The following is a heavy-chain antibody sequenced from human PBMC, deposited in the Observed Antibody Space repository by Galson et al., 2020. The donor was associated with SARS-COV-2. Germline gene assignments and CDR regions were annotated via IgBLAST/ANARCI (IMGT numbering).Heavy chain of an antibody. CDR3: ARLHWGAMDV. V-gene: IGHV1-18*04. CDR1: GYTFTMYG. Sequence: ASEKVSCKASGYTFTMYGISWVRQAPGQGLEWMGWMRSNNDDTNYAQNFQGRVTLTTDTSTNTAYMEVRSLRSDDTAVYYCARLHWGAMDVWGQGTTVTVSS. J-gene: IGHJ6*02. CDR2: MRSNNDDT. D-gene: IGHD7-27*01.